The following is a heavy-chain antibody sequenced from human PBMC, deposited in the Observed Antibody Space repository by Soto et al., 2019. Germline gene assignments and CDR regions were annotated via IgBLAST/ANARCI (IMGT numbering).Heavy chain of an antibody. V-gene: IGHV3-30-3*01. J-gene: IGHJ4*02. D-gene: IGHD3-10*01. CDR2: ISYDGSNK. CDR1: GFTFSSYA. Sequence: QVQLVESGGGVVQPGRSLRLSCAASGFTFSSYAMHWVRQAPGKGLEWVAVISYDGSNKYYADSVKGRFTISRDNSKKPLDLQITSLRAEETAVYNCASPEGTGMVRGGYFDCWGQGALVTVSS. CDR3: ASPEGTGMVRGGYFDC.